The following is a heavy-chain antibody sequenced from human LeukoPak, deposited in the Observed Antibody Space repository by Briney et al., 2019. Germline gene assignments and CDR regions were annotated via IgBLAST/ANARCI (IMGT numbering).Heavy chain of an antibody. J-gene: IGHJ4*02. CDR3: AKDAHCSGGSCPSSKTRSGFDY. D-gene: IGHD2-15*01. CDR2: ISGSGGST. CDR1: GFTFSSYA. V-gene: IGHV3-23*01. Sequence: GGSLRLSCAASGFTFSSYAMSWVRQAPGKGLEWVSAISGSGGSTYYADSVKGRFTISRDNSKNTLYLQMNSLRAEDTAVYYCAKDAHCSGGSCPSSKTRSGFDYWGQGTLVTVSS.